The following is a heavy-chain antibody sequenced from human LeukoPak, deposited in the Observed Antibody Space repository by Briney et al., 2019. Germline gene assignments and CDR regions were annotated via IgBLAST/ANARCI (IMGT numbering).Heavy chain of an antibody. CDR2: ISAYNGNT. CDR1: GYTFTSYG. Sequence: ASVKVSCEASGYTFTSYGISWVRQAPGQGLEWMGWISAYNGNTNYAQKLQGRVTMTTDTSTSTAYMELRSLRSDDTAVYYCARDRTYYYDSSGYYRNNWFDPWGQGTLVTVSS. CDR3: ARDRTYYYDSSGYYRNNWFDP. J-gene: IGHJ5*02. V-gene: IGHV1-18*01. D-gene: IGHD3-22*01.